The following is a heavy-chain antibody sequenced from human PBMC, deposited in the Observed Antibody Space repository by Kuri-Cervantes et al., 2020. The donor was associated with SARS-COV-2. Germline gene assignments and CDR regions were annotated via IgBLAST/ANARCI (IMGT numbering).Heavy chain of an antibody. CDR3: AKDLGYGDYSDAFDI. D-gene: IGHD4-17*01. V-gene: IGHV3-21*01. J-gene: IGHJ3*02. Sequence: GESLKISCGASGFTFSAYTMNWVRQAPGKGLEWVSSISSSSSYIYYADSVKGRFTISRDNSKNTLYLQMNSLRAEDTAVYYCAKDLGYGDYSDAFDIWGQGTMVTVSS. CDR1: GFTFSAYT. CDR2: ISSSSSYI.